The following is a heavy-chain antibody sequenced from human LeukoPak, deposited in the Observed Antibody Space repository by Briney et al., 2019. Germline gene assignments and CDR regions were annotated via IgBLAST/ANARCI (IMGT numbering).Heavy chain of an antibody. V-gene: IGHV3-48*04. J-gene: IGHJ4*02. D-gene: IGHD3-10*01. CDR3: ARVEEPGWGLKLLWFGELRGTNFDY. CDR1: GFTFSSYS. Sequence: PGGSLRLSCAASGFTFSSYSMNWVRQAPGKGLEWVAHINSRQTIYYADSVKGRFTISRDNAKNSLYLQMNSLRAEDTAVYYCARVEEPGWGLKLLWFGELRGTNFDYWGQGTLVTVSS. CDR2: INSRQTI.